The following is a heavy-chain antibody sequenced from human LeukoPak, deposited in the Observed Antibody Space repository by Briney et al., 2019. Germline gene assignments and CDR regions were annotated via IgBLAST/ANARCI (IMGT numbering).Heavy chain of an antibody. Sequence: GGSLRLSCTASGFTFGDYAMSWFRQAPGKGLEWVGFIRSKAYGGTTEYAASVKGRFTISRDDSKSIAYLQMNSLKTEDTTVYYCSVDEVLRYFDWPDAFDIWGQGTMVTVSS. CDR1: GFTFGDYA. J-gene: IGHJ3*02. CDR3: SVDEVLRYFDWPDAFDI. V-gene: IGHV3-49*03. D-gene: IGHD3-9*01. CDR2: IRSKAYGGTT.